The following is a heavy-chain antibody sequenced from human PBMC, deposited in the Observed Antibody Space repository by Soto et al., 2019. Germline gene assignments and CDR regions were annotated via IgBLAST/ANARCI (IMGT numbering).Heavy chain of an antibody. J-gene: IGHJ4*02. D-gene: IGHD3-10*01. CDR2: ISSYSSYT. V-gene: IGHV3-21*01. Sequence: GGSLRLSCAASGFNFSDSRMNWVRQAPGKGLEWVASISSYSSYTYYADSIKGRFTISRDNAKKSLYLQMSSLSAEDTAVYYCARHGGMVRGVLITTYIDYWGQGTPVTVSS. CDR1: GFNFSDSR. CDR3: ARHGGMVRGVLITTYIDY.